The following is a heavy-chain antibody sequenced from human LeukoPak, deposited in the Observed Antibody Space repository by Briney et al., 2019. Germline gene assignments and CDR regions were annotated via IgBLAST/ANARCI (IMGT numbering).Heavy chain of an antibody. CDR2: FDPENGEA. CDR1: EYTLTELS. V-gene: IGHV1-24*01. D-gene: IGHD3-10*01. J-gene: IGHJ4*02. Sequence: ASVNVSCKVSEYTLTELSMHWVRQAPGKGLEWMGGFDPENGEAIYAQKFQGRLTMTEDTSTDTAYMELISLRSDDTAVYYCATDYYYAGLGYWGQGTLVTVSS. CDR3: ATDYYYAGLGY.